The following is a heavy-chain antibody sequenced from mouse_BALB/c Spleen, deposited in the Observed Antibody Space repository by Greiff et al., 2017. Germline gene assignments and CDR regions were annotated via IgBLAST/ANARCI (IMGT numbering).Heavy chain of an antibody. CDR3: AREDSSGYRFAY. D-gene: IGHD3-2*01. V-gene: IGHV1-9*01. CDR1: GYTFSSYW. CDR2: ILPGSGST. Sequence: QVQLKQSGAELMKPGASVKISCKATGYTFSSYWIEWVKQRPGHGLEWIGEILPGSGSTNYNEKFKGKATFTADTSSNTAYMQLSSLTSEDSAVYYCAREDSSGYRFAYWGQGTLVTVSA. J-gene: IGHJ3*01.